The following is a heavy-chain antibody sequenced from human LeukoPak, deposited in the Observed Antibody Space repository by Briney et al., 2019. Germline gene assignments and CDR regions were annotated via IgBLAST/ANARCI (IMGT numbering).Heavy chain of an antibody. V-gene: IGHV1-46*01. CDR2: INPSGGST. J-gene: IGHJ4*02. D-gene: IGHD3-10*01. Sequence: ASVKVSCKASGYTFTSYYMHWVRQAPGQGLEWMGIINPSGGSTIYAQKFQGRVTMTRDTSTSTVYMELSSLRSEDTAVYYCVGYGSGTKGDYWGQGTLVTVSS. CDR3: VGYGSGTKGDY. CDR1: GYTFTSYY.